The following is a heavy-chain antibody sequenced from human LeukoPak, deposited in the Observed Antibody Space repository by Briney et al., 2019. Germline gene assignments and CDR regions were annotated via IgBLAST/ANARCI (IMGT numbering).Heavy chain of an antibody. Sequence: SQTLSLTCTVSGGSISSSSYYWSWIRQPAGKGLEWIGRIYTSGSTNYNPSLKSRVTMSVDTSKNQFSLKLSSVTAADTAVYYCAREDYGGNSLDAFDIWGQGTMVTVSS. CDR3: AREDYGGNSLDAFDI. J-gene: IGHJ3*02. CDR1: GGSISSSSYY. V-gene: IGHV4-61*02. CDR2: IYTSGST. D-gene: IGHD4-23*01.